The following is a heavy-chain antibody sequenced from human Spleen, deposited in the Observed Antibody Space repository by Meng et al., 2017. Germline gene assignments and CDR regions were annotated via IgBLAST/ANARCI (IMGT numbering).Heavy chain of an antibody. CDR3: ARGTPGRSYSDY. CDR2: LGAHDGDT. D-gene: IGHD3-10*01. V-gene: IGHV1-18*01. Sequence: QVPPVQSGPEVKKPGASGEVSCKASDYTFTGYGVSWVRQAPGQGLEWMAWLGAHDGDTSHAPKFQGRVTVSADRPTATAYMELRSLRSDDTAVYYCARGTPGRSYSDYWGQGTLVTVSS. CDR1: DYTFTGYG. J-gene: IGHJ4*02.